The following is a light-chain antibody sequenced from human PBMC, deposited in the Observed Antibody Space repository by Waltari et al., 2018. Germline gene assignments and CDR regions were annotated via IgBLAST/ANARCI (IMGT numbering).Light chain of an antibody. J-gene: IGKJ3*01. CDR3: MQYKHWPHS. Sequence: DVALTQSPLSLPVTLRQSASISCRSNQSPVNSNGDTCLHWFQQRPGQFQRSLIHKVSNRDSVVPDRFSGRGSGTDFTLKISRVEGEDVGVYYCMQYKHWPHSFGPGTKVDIK. CDR1: QSPVNSNGDTC. CDR2: KVS. V-gene: IGKV2-30*01.